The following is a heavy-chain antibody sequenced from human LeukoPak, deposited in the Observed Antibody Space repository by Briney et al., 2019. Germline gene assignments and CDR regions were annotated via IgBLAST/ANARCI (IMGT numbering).Heavy chain of an antibody. CDR3: ARLNFRFYFDY. CDR1: GGSISSSSYY. CDR2: IYYSGST. J-gene: IGHJ4*02. V-gene: IGHV4-39*01. Sequence: PSETLSLTCTVSGGSISSSSYYWGWIRQPPGKGPEWIGSIYYSGSTYYNPSLKSRVTISVDTSKNQFSLKLSSVTAADTAVYYCARLNFRFYFDYWGQGTLVTVSS. D-gene: IGHD1-20*01.